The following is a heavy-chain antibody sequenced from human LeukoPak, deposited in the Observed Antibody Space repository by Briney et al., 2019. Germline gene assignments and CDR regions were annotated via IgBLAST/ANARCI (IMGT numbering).Heavy chain of an antibody. J-gene: IGHJ4*02. V-gene: IGHV1-18*01. D-gene: IGHD3-16*01. Sequence: ASVKVSCTASGYTFTTYGITWIRPSPAQGLAWMGWISPYNGNTNYGLKLQGRLTLTTDTATSTAYMELRSLQSDDSAVYCCTTWGGGGHWGQGTLVSVSS. CDR3: TTWGGGGH. CDR2: ISPYNGNT. CDR1: GYTFTTYG.